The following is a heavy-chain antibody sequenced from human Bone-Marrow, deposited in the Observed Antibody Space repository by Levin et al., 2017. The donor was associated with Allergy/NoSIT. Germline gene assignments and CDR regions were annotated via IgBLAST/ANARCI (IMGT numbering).Heavy chain of an antibody. V-gene: IGHV3-7*01. CDR3: ARLGYCSGGHCYSPIEDY. D-gene: IGHD2-15*01. J-gene: IGHJ4*02. CDR1: GFTFSNYW. Sequence: GASVKVSCAASGFTFSNYWMSWVRQAPGKGLEWVASIKQDGSEQYYVDSVKGRFTISRDNARNSLFLQVNSLRVEDTAVYYCARLGYCSGGHCYSPIEDYWGQGTLVTVSS. CDR2: IKQDGSEQ.